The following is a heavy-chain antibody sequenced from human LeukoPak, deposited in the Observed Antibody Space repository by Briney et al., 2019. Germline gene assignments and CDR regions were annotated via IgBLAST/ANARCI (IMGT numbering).Heavy chain of an antibody. CDR2: IYYSGNT. V-gene: IGHV4-39*01. CDR3: ARRYYYDSSGRDPFDC. D-gene: IGHD3-22*01. Sequence: TPSETLSLTCSVSGGSISSSTYYWGWIRRPPGKGLEWIGSIYYSGNTYYNPSLKSRVSISLDTSKNQFSLKLSSVTAADTAVYYCARRYYYDSSGRDPFDCWGQGTLVTVSS. CDR1: GGSISSSTYY. J-gene: IGHJ4*02.